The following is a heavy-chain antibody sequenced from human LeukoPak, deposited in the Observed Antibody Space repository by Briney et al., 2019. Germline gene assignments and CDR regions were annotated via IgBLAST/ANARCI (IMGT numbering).Heavy chain of an antibody. CDR3: ARSPFDWLLYDY. V-gene: IGHV1-8*01. CDR2: MNPNSGNT. CDR1: GYTFTSYD. Sequence: GASVKVSCKASGYTFTSYDINWVRQATGQGLEWMGRMNPNSGNTGYAQKFQGRVTMTRNTSISTAYMELSSLRSEDTAVYYCARSPFDWLLYDYWGQGTLVTVSS. J-gene: IGHJ4*02. D-gene: IGHD3-9*01.